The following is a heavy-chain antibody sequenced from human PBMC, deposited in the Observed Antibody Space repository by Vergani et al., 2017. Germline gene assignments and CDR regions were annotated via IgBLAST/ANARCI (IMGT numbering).Heavy chain of an antibody. CDR2: IIPIFGTA. CDR1: GGTFSSYA. D-gene: IGHD3-9*01. V-gene: IGHV1-69*01. J-gene: IGHJ6*03. Sequence: QVQLVQSGAEVKKPGSSVKVSCKASGGTFSSYAISWVRQAPGQGLEWMGGIIPIFGTANYAQKFQGRVTITADESTSTAYMELSSLRSEDTAVYCCARGYDDILTDHYYYYFMDGWGKGTTVTVS. CDR3: ARGYDDILTDHYYYYFMDG.